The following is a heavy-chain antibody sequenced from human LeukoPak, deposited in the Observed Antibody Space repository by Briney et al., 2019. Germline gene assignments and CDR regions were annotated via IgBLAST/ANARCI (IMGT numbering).Heavy chain of an antibody. D-gene: IGHD3-3*01. V-gene: IGHV4-39*01. J-gene: IGHJ4*02. CDR1: GGSISRGSYY. CDR2: IYYSGST. CDR3: ARHRSYDYLNGYDY. Sequence: SETLSLTCTVSGGSISRGSYYWGWIRQPPGKGLEWIGSIYYSGSTYYSPSLKSRVTISVDTSNNQFSLKVSSVTSPDTAVYYCARHRSYDYLNGYDYWGQGALVTVSS.